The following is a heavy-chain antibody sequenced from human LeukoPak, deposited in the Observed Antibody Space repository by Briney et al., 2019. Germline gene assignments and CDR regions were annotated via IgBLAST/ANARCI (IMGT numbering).Heavy chain of an antibody. CDR1: GFSFSSYD. J-gene: IGHJ4*02. Sequence: GGSLRLSCAASGFSFSSYDMNWVRQAPGKGLEWVSSISSSSSYIYYADSVKGRFTISRDNAKNSLYLQMNSLRAEDTALYYCARDRSSRYFDYWGQGTLVTVSS. CDR3: ARDRSSRYFDY. V-gene: IGHV3-21*04. D-gene: IGHD6-13*01. CDR2: ISSSSSYI.